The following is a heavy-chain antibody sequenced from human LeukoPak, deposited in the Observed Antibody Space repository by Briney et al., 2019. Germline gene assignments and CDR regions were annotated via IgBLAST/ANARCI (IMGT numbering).Heavy chain of an antibody. D-gene: IGHD2-15*01. CDR3: ARHEVVVAATQGWFDP. V-gene: IGHV4-38-2*01. CDR2: IYHSGST. J-gene: IGHJ5*02. CDR1: GYSISSGYY. Sequence: SETLSLTCAVSGYSISSGYYWGWIRQPPGKGLEWIGSIYHSGSTYYNPSLKSRVTISVDTSKNQFSLKLSSVTAADTAVYYCARHEVVVAATQGWFDPWGQGTLDTVSS.